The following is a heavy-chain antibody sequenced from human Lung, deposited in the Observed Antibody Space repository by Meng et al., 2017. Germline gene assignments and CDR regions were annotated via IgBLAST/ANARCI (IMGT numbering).Heavy chain of an antibody. CDR3: ARGPTTMAHDFDY. J-gene: IGHJ4*02. V-gene: IGHV4-34*01. Sequence: QVQLQQWGGGLLKPSETLSLTCVVSGGSFSDYYWSWIRQPPGKELEWIGEINHSGSTNYNPSLESRATISVDTSQNNLSLKLSSVTAADSAVYYCARGPTTMAHDFDYWGQGTLVTVSS. CDR2: INHSGST. CDR1: GGSFSDYY. D-gene: IGHD4-11*01.